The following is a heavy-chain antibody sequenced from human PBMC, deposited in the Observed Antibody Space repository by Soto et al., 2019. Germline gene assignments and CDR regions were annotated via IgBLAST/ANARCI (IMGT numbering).Heavy chain of an antibody. CDR1: GASISSSGSY. V-gene: IGHV4-30-4*01. CDR2: DSYSGST. Sequence: QVRLQESGPGLVKPSQTLSLICSVSGASISSSGSYWSWIRQPPGKGLESIGYDSYSGSTYYNPSLKSGVTISLDTSKNKFSLELSSVTAADTAVYFCARVVRGYFDFWGRGTLVTVSS. CDR3: ARVVRGYFDF. D-gene: IGHD3-22*01. J-gene: IGHJ5*01.